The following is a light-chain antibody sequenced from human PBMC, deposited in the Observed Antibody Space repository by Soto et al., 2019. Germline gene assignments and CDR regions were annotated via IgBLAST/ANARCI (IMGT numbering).Light chain of an antibody. CDR1: SSNIGAGYD. CDR3: QSYDNSLSGSGV. J-gene: IGLJ1*01. V-gene: IGLV1-40*01. CDR2: GTS. Sequence: QSALAQPPSASGAPGQRATISCTGSSSNIGAGYDVHWYQHVPGTAPRLLSFGTSNRPSGVPDRFSGSKSGPSAFLAITGLQAEDEADYYCQSYDNSLSGSGVFGTGTKVTVL.